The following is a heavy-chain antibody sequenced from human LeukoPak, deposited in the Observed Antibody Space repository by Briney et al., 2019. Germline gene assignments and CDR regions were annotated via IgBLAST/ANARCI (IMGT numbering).Heavy chain of an antibody. Sequence: PGGSLRLSCLASGFTFSNYAMSWVRPAPGKGLEWVSGVTISGRTAYYADSVKGRFTISRDNFKNSLYLQMNSLRAEDTAVYYCGKRGCDTSGCPYCFDYWGQGTLVTVSS. D-gene: IGHD3-22*01. CDR1: GFTFSNYA. CDR3: GKRGCDTSGCPYCFDY. J-gene: IGHJ4*02. CDR2: VTISGRTA. V-gene: IGHV3-23*01.